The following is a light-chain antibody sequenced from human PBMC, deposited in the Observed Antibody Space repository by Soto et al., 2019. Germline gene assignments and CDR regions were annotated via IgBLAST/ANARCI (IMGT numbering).Light chain of an antibody. CDR1: QSLLLSDGKTY. V-gene: IGKV2D-29*01. CDR3: MQLIQRTWT. CDR2: EVS. Sequence: DIVMTQTPLSLSVTPGQPASISCKSSQSLLLSDGKTYLYWYLQKPGQPRQLLIYEVSNRFSGVRDRFSGSGPGTDFTLKISRGEAEAVGVYYSMQLIQRTWTFGQGTKVEIK. J-gene: IGKJ1*01.